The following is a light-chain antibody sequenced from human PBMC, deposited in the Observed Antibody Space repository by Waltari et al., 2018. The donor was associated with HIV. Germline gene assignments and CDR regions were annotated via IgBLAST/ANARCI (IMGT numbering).Light chain of an antibody. CDR3: QSADRSGSHVV. J-gene: IGLJ2*01. CDR2: KDR. V-gene: IGLV3-25*03. Sequence: SYELTQPPSMSVSPGQTARITCFGDALPNRYAYWYQQRPGQAPVMVIYKDRERTTGIPERFSGSNSGTTVTLSISGVQPEDEADYYCQSADRSGSHVVFGGGTKVTV. CDR1: ALPNRY.